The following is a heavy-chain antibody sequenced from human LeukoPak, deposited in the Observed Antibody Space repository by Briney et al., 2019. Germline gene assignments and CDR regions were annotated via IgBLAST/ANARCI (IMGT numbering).Heavy chain of an antibody. Sequence: SQTLSLTCTVSGGSISSGGYYWSWIRQPPGKGLEWIGRIYTSGSTNYNPSLKSRVTISVDTSKNQFSLKLSSVTAADTAVYYCARDIGAYAFDIWGQGTMVTVSS. CDR2: IYTSGST. D-gene: IGHD3-16*01. V-gene: IGHV4-61*02. CDR1: GGSISSGGYY. CDR3: ARDIGAYAFDI. J-gene: IGHJ3*02.